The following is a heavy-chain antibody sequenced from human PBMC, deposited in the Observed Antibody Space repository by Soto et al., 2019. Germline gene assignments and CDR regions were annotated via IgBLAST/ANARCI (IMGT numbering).Heavy chain of an antibody. Sequence: VQLQQWGAGLLKTSETLSLTCAVYGGSFSGYYWSWIRQTPGKRLEWVGDINHGGSAHYNPSLKIPVTSSLHLSKNQFSLKLNSVIAEDPAVYSCARSSSTWSKGLQHWGRGSLVIVSS. D-gene: IGHD6-13*01. CDR1: GGSFSGYY. CDR3: ARSSSTWSKGLQH. V-gene: IGHV4-34*01. CDR2: INHGGSA. J-gene: IGHJ1*01.